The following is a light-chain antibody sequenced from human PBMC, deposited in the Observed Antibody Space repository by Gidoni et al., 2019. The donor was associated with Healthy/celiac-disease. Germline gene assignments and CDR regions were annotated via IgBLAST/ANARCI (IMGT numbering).Light chain of an antibody. V-gene: IGLV3-1*01. CDR1: KLGDKY. J-gene: IGLJ2*01. Sequence: SYELTQPPSVSVSPGQTASITCSGDKLGDKYACWYQQKQGQPPVLVIYQDSKRPSGIPERFSGSNSGNTATLTISGTQAMDEADYYCQAWDSSTVVFGGGTKLTV. CDR2: QDS. CDR3: QAWDSSTVV.